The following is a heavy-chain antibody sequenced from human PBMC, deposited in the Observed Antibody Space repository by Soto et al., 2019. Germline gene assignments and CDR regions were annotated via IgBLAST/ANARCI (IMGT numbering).Heavy chain of an antibody. CDR1: GGTFGNSA. V-gene: IGHV1-69*12. D-gene: IGHD3-3*02. CDR3: ARDKDLQQLGGNYYCGIDV. Sequence: QVQLVQSGAEVKKPGSSVTVSCKASGGTFGNSAISWVRQAPGQGLEWMGGIIPIFRTPYYAQKFQGRVTSTADESTGTAYMELTSLRSEDTAVYYCARDKDLQQLGGNYYCGIDVWGQGTTVTVSS. CDR2: IIPIFRTP. J-gene: IGHJ6*02.